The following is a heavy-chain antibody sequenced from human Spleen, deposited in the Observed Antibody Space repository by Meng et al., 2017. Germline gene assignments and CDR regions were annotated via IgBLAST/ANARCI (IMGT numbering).Heavy chain of an antibody. J-gene: IGHJ4*02. D-gene: IGHD6-13*01. CDR1: GYTFTSYY. Sequence: ASVKVSCKAYGYTFTSYYMHWVRQAPGQGLEWMGIINPSGGSIRYAQKLQGRISMTGDTSISTAYMELSGLRSDDTAMYYCARDEDISAAGKLFGDYWGQGTLVTVSS. V-gene: IGHV1-46*01. CDR2: INPSGGSI. CDR3: ARDEDISAAGKLFGDY.